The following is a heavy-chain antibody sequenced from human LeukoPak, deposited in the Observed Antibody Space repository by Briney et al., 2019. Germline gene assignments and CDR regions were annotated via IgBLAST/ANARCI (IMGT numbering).Heavy chain of an antibody. CDR2: INPSGGST. CDR1: GYTFTSYY. CDR3: AKDRGLAVAGPDY. J-gene: IGHJ4*02. Sequence: ASVKVSCKASGYTFTSYYMHWVRQAPGQGLEWMGIINPSGGSTSYAQKFQGRVTMTRDMSTSTVYMELSSLRAEDTAVYYCAKDRGLAVAGPDYWGQGTLVTVSS. V-gene: IGHV1-46*01. D-gene: IGHD6-19*01.